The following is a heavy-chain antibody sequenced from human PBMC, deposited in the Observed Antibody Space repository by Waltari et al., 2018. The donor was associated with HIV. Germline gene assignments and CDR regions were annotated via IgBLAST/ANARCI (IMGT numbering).Heavy chain of an antibody. CDR3: AREGGRYSSTML. CDR2: IYSGGST. J-gene: IGHJ4*02. V-gene: IGHV3-53*01. CDR1: GFTVSSNF. Sequence: EVQLVESGGGLIQPGGSLRLSCAASGFTVSSNFMSWVRQAPGKGLEWVAVIYSGGSTYYADSVKGRFTISRDNSKNTLYLQMDSLRAEDTAVYYCAREGGRYSSTMLWGQGTLVTVSS. D-gene: IGHD6-13*01.